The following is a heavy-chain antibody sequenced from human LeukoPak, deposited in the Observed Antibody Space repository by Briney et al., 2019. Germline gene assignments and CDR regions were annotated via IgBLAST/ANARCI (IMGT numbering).Heavy chain of an antibody. Sequence: GGSLRLSCAASGFTFSNAWMSWVRQAPGKGLEWVGRIKSKTDGGTTDYAAPVKGRFTISRDDSKNTLYPQMNSLKTEDTAVYYCTTDWKYYYDSSGYPSHDYWGQGTLVTVSS. CDR2: IKSKTDGGTT. CDR3: TTDWKYYYDSSGYPSHDY. CDR1: GFTFSNAW. V-gene: IGHV3-15*01. J-gene: IGHJ4*02. D-gene: IGHD3-22*01.